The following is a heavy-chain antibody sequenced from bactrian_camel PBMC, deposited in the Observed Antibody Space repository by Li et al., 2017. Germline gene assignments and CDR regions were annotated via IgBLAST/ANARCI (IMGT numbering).Heavy chain of an antibody. V-gene: IGHV3S57*01. Sequence: FGYTYSSYCMGWFREAPGKEREGVADIDSDGAAIYTDSAKGRFTISHVNANNTLHLQMNSLKPEDTAMYYCATDSSLILREGCTVSAEFLGSWGQGTQVTVS. CDR2: IDSDGAA. CDR3: ATDSSLILREGCTVSAEFLGS. J-gene: IGHJ4*01. CDR1: GYTYSSYC. D-gene: IGHD6*01.